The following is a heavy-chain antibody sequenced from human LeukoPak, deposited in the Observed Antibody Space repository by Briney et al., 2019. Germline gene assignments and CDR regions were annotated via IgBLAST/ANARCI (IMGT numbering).Heavy chain of an antibody. CDR1: GYTFTSYY. CDR3: ARLGGDSSGYYSPFFDY. J-gene: IGHJ4*02. Sequence: ASVKVSCKASGYTFTSYYMHWVRQAPGQGLEWMGIINPSGGSTSYAQKFQGRVTMTRDMSTSTVYMELSSLRSEGTAVYYCARLGGDSSGYYSPFFDYWGQGTLVTVSS. CDR2: INPSGGST. D-gene: IGHD3-22*01. V-gene: IGHV1-46*01.